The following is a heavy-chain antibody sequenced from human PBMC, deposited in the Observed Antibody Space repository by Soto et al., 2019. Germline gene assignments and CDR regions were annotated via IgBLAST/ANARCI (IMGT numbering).Heavy chain of an antibody. D-gene: IGHD3-10*01. CDR2: IYHSGST. CDR3: ARDYMVRGVMRWFDP. Sequence: QVQLQESGPGLVKPSGTLSLTCAVSGGSISSSNWWSWVRQPPGKGLEWIGEIYHSGSTNYNPSLKSRVPRAADKSKNQFSRQLSSVTAAHTAVYYCARDYMVRGVMRWFDPWGQGTLVTVSS. J-gene: IGHJ5*02. CDR1: GGSISSSNW. V-gene: IGHV4-4*02.